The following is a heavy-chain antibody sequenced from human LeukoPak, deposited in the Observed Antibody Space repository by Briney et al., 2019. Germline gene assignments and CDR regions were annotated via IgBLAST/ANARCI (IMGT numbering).Heavy chain of an antibody. D-gene: IGHD2-15*01. CDR3: ARGARDIVVVVAATSEFDY. V-gene: IGHV1-18*01. CDR2: ISAYNGNT. CDR1: GYTFTSYD. Sequence: ASVKVSCKASGYTFTSYDINWVRQATGQGVEWMGWISAYNGNTNYAQKLQGRVTMTTDTSTSTAYMELRSLRSDDTAVYYCARGARDIVVVVAATSEFDYWGQGTLVTVSS. J-gene: IGHJ4*02.